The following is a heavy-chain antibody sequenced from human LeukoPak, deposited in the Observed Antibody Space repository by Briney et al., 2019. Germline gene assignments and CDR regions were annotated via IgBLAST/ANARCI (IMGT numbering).Heavy chain of an antibody. J-gene: IGHJ4*02. V-gene: IGHV4-59*08. Sequence: SETLSLTCTVSGGSISSYYWSWIRQPPGKGLEWIGYIYYSGSTNYNPSLKSRVTISVDTSKNQFSLKLSSVTAADTAVYYCARLRHPDTAQYYFDYWGQGILVTVSS. CDR3: ARLRHPDTAQYYFDY. CDR1: GGSISSYY. D-gene: IGHD2-2*02. CDR2: IYYSGST.